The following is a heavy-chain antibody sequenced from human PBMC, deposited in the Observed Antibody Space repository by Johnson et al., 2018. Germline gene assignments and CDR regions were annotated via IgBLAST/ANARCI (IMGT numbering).Heavy chain of an antibody. CDR3: AKDAGYSSSLRDAFDI. CDR2: INWNSGRI. J-gene: IGHJ3*02. Sequence: VQLVESGGGLVQXGRSRRLSCAASGFTFEDFAMHWIRPSPGKGLEWVSSINWNSGRIAYEDSVQGRFTISRDNAKRSLSLRMNSLTPEDTALYFCAKDAGYSSSLRDAFDIWGQGTMVTVSS. CDR1: GFTFEDFA. D-gene: IGHD6-6*01. V-gene: IGHV3-9*01.